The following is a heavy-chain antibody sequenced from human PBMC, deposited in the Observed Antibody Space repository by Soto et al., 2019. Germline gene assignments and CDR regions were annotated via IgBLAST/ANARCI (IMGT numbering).Heavy chain of an antibody. CDR1: GYSFTSYW. CDR2: IYPGDSDT. D-gene: IGHD2-2*01. Sequence: GESLQISCKGSGYSFTSYWIGWVRQMAGKGLEWMGIIYPGDSDTRYSPSFQGQVTISADKSISTAYLQWSSLKASDTAMYYCARMPIYYYYYMDVWGKGTTVTVSS. J-gene: IGHJ6*03. CDR3: ARMPIYYYYYMDV. V-gene: IGHV5-51*01.